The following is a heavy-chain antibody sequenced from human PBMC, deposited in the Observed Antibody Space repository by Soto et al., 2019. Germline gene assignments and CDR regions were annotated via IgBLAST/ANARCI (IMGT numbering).Heavy chain of an antibody. CDR3: ARIHDFWSVNWFDP. D-gene: IGHD3-3*01. CDR1: GGSISSSNW. CDR2: IYHSGST. V-gene: IGHV4-4*02. Sequence: QVQLQESGPGLVKPSGTLSLTCAVSGGSISSSNWWSWVRQPPGKGLEWIGEIYHSGSTNYYPSLNSRVTITVDKSKNQFSLKLSSVTAADTAVYYCARIHDFWSVNWFDPWGQGTLVTVSS. J-gene: IGHJ5*02.